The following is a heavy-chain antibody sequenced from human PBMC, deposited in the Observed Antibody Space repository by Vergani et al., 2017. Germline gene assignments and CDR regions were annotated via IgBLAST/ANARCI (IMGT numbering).Heavy chain of an antibody. CDR3: ARDNGYDFWSYMDV. J-gene: IGHJ6*03. D-gene: IGHD3-3*01. CDR2: ISYDGSNK. CDR1: GFTFSSYG. Sequence: QVQLVESGGGVVQPGRSLRLSCAASGFTFSSYGMHWVRQAPGKGLEWVAVISYDGSNKYYADSVKGRFTISRDNAKNSLYLQMNSLRAEDTAVYYCARDNGYDFWSYMDVWGKGTTVTVSS. V-gene: IGHV3-30*03.